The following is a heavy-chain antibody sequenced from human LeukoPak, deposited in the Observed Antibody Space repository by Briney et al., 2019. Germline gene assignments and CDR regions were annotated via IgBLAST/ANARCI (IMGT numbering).Heavy chain of an antibody. Sequence: GESLKISXKGSGYSFTDYWIGWVRQMPGKGLEWMGVIYPGDSDTRYSPSFQGQVTISADKSISTAYLQWSSLKASDTAMYYCDRQYSGTYYRSFDYWGQGTLVTVSS. J-gene: IGHJ4*02. D-gene: IGHD3-10*01. CDR1: GYSFTDYW. V-gene: IGHV5-51*01. CDR3: DRQYSGTYYRSFDY. CDR2: IYPGDSDT.